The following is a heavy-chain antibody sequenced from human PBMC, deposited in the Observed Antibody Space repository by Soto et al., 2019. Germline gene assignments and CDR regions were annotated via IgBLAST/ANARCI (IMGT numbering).Heavy chain of an antibody. V-gene: IGHV1-3*01. CDR2: INAGNGNR. CDR3: ARDFNWASDY. D-gene: IGHD3-16*01. J-gene: IGHJ4*02. Sequence: ASVKISCKASGYTFTSYAMHWVRQAPGQRLEWMGWINAGNGNRKYSQRFQGRVTIASETSARTGYMELSSRRSEGTAVYYCARDFNWASDYWGQGTLVTVSS. CDR1: GYTFTSYA.